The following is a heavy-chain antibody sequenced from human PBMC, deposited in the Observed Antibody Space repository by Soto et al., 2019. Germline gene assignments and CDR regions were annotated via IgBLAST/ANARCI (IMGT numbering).Heavy chain of an antibody. D-gene: IGHD1-1*01. CDR3: ARGRYGDY. Sequence: QVHLVQSGAEVKKPGASVKVSCKGSGYGFTTYGITWVRQAPGQGLEWMAWISAHNGITNYAQKLQGRVTVTRDTSTSTAYMELRSLRSDGTAVYYCARGRYGDYWGQGALVTVSS. CDR2: ISAHNGIT. CDR1: GYGFTTYG. J-gene: IGHJ4*02. V-gene: IGHV1-18*01.